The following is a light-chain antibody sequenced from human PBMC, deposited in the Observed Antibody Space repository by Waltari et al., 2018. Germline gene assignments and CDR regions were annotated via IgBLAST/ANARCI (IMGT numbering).Light chain of an antibody. V-gene: IGKV3-20*01. J-gene: IGKJ1*01. Sequence: ELVLTQSPGTLSLSQGDRATLSCRASQSVGRTLAWYQQKPGQAPSLVIYGASIRATGIPDRFSGSGSGTDFSLTISRLEPEDFAVYYCQHYVALPVTFGQGTKVEIK. CDR1: QSVGRT. CDR3: QHYVALPVT. CDR2: GAS.